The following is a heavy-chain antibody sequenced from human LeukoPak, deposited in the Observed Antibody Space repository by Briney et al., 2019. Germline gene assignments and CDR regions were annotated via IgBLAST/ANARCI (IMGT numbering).Heavy chain of an antibody. CDR1: GFTFSIHW. J-gene: IGHJ4*02. CDR2: ISGSGGST. CDR3: ANAPSSGWYRFGPDY. V-gene: IGHV3-23*01. D-gene: IGHD6-19*01. Sequence: GGSLRLSCVASGFTFSIHWMTWVRQAPGKGLEWVSAISGSGGSTYYADSVKGRFTISRDNSKNTLYLQMNSLRAEDTAVYYCANAPSSGWYRFGPDYWGQGTLVTVSS.